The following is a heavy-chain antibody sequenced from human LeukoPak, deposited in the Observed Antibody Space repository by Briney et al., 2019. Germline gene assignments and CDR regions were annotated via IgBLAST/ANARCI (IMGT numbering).Heavy chain of an antibody. J-gene: IGHJ4*02. Sequence: PSETLSLTCAVYGGSFSGYYWSWIRQPPGKGLEWIGEINHSGSTNYNPSLKSRVTISVDTSKNQFSLKLSSVTAADTAVYYCARVGYSYGIEFDYWGQGTLVTVSS. CDR3: ARVGYSYGIEFDY. CDR1: GGSFSGYY. CDR2: INHSGST. V-gene: IGHV4-34*01. D-gene: IGHD5-18*01.